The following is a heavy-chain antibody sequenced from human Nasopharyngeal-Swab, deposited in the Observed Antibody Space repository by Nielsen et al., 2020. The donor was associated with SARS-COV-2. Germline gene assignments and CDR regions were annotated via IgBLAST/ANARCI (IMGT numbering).Heavy chain of an antibody. V-gene: IGHV3-33*01. CDR3: ARDEMGDLIGYCSSTSCYPDY. J-gene: IGHJ4*02. Sequence: GESLKISCAASGFTFSSYGMHWVRQAPGKGLEWVAVIWYDGSNKYYADSVKGRFTISRDNSKNTLYLQMNSLRAEDTAVYYCARDEMGDLIGYCSSTSCYPDYWGRGTLVTVSS. CDR1: GFTFSSYG. CDR2: IWYDGSNK. D-gene: IGHD2-2*01.